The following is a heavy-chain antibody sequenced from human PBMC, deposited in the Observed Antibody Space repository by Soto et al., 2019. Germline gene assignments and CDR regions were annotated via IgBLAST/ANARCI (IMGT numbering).Heavy chain of an antibody. D-gene: IGHD2-15*01. Sequence: PSETLSLTCTVSEGSINWSPDYWGWLRQPPGKEPQWIASVHYTASTTYYNPSLKSRVTISVDTSKNQFSLNLRSVTVADTAIYYCARATPGYPGRAFQIWGQGKMVTV. V-gene: IGHV4-39*02. CDR3: ARATPGYPGRAFQI. J-gene: IGHJ3*02. CDR1: EGSINWSPDY. CDR2: VHYTAST.